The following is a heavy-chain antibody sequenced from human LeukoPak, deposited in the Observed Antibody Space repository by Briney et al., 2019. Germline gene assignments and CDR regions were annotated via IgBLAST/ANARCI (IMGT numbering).Heavy chain of an antibody. J-gene: IGHJ4*02. Sequence: PGGSQRLSCAASGFTFSSYSMNWVRQAPGKGLEWVSSISSSSSYIYYADSVKGRFTISRNNAKNSLYLQMNSLRAEDTAVYYCARESWHGLDYWGQGTLGTGSS. V-gene: IGHV3-21*01. CDR2: ISSSSSYI. CDR1: GFTFSSYS. D-gene: IGHD5-24*01. CDR3: ARESWHGLDY.